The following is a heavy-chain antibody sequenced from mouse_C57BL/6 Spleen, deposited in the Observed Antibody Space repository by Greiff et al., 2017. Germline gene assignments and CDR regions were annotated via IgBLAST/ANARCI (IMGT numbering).Heavy chain of an antibody. V-gene: IGHV5-16*01. CDR2: INYDGSST. J-gene: IGHJ2*01. Sequence: EVMLVESEGGLVQPGSSMKLSCTASGFTFSDYYMAWVRQVPEKGLEWVANINYDGSSTYYLDSLKSRFIISRDNAKNILYLQMSSLKSEDTATYYCARAAITTVVDYFDYWGKGTTLTVSS. D-gene: IGHD1-1*01. CDR1: GFTFSDYY. CDR3: ARAAITTVVDYFDY.